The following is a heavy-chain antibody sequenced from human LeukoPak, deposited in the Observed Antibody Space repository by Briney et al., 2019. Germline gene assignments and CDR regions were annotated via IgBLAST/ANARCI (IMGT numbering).Heavy chain of an antibody. Sequence: GGSLRLSCAASGFTFSSYAMSWVRQAPGKGLEWVSAISGSGGSTYYADSVKGRFTISRDNSKNTLYLQMNSLRAEDTAVYCCAKDPPYHDFWSGSFDYWGQGTLVTVSS. CDR2: ISGSGGST. CDR3: AKDPPYHDFWSGSFDY. V-gene: IGHV3-23*01. J-gene: IGHJ4*02. D-gene: IGHD3-3*01. CDR1: GFTFSSYA.